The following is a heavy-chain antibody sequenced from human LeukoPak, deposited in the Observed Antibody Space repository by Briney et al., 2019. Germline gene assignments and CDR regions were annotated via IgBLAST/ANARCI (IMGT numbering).Heavy chain of an antibody. V-gene: IGHV4-59*01. D-gene: IGHD6-13*01. Sequence: SETLSLTCTVSGGSISSYYWSWIRRPPGKGLEWIGYIYYSGSSGSTNYNPSLKSGVTISVDTSKNQFSLKLSSVTAADTAVYYCARDLYRVAAAGNWFDPWGQGTRVTVSS. J-gene: IGHJ5*02. CDR2: IYYSGSSGST. CDR1: GGSISSYY. CDR3: ARDLYRVAAAGNWFDP.